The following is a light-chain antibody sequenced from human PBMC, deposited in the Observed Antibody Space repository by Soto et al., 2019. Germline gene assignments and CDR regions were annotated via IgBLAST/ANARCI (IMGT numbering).Light chain of an antibody. J-gene: IGLJ2*01. Sequence: QSVLTQPPSVSGAPGQRVTISCNESSSDIGAGYDVHWYQQLPGTAPKLLIYGNSNRPSGVPDRFSGSKSGTSASLAITGLQAEDEADYYCQSYDSSLSGSVFGGGTKLTVL. CDR2: GNS. CDR1: SSDIGAGYD. V-gene: IGLV1-40*01. CDR3: QSYDSSLSGSV.